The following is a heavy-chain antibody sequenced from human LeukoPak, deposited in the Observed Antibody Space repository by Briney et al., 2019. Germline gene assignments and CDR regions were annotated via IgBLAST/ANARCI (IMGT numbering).Heavy chain of an antibody. CDR2: IYYSGST. CDR3: ARAPGLGYCSGGSCYSRYFDY. CDR1: GGSVSSGSYY. V-gene: IGHV4-61*01. Sequence: SETLSLTCTVSGGSVSSGSYYWSWIRQPPGKGLKWIGYIYYSGSTNYNPSPKSRVTISVDTSKNQFSLKLSSVTAADTAVYYCARAPGLGYCSGGSCYSRYFDYWGQGTLVTVSS. J-gene: IGHJ4*02. D-gene: IGHD2-15*01.